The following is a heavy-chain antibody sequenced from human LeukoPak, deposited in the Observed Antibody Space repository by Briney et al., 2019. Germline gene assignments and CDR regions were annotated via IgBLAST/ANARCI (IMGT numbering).Heavy chain of an antibody. V-gene: IGHV4-34*01. J-gene: IGHJ6*03. CDR2: INHSGSP. CDR1: GGSFSGYS. CDR3: ARHKDYYYSYMDV. Sequence: PSETLSLTCAVYGGSFSGYSWTWIRQSPGKGLEWIGEINHSGSPNYNPSLKSRVTISVDTSKNQFSLKLSSVTAADTAVYYCARHKDYYYSYMDVWGKGTTVTISS.